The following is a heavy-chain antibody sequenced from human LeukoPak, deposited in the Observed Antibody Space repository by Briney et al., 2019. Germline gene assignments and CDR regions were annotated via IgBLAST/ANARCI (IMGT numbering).Heavy chain of an antibody. J-gene: IGHJ4*02. D-gene: IGHD1-26*01. CDR3: ARSQIGWELLTFDY. Sequence: GGSLRLSCTASGFTFSSYGMSWVRQAPGKGLDWVSAISGSGGSTYYADSVKGRFSISRDNSKNTLYLQMNSLRAEDTAVYYCARSQIGWELLTFDYWGQGTLVTVSS. V-gene: IGHV3-23*01. CDR2: ISGSGGST. CDR1: GFTFSSYG.